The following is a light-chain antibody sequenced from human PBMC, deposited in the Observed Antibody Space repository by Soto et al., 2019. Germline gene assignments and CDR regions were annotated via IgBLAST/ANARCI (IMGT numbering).Light chain of an antibody. J-gene: IGLJ2*01. CDR2: GNS. V-gene: IGLV1-40*01. CDR1: SSNIGAGYD. Sequence: QSVLTQPPSVSGAPGQRVTISCTGSSSNIGAGYDVHWYQQLPGTAPKLLIYGNSNRPSGVPDRFSGSKSGSSASLAITGLHAEDDADYCCQSNDSSLSGMVFGGGTNLTVL. CDR3: QSNDSSLSGMV.